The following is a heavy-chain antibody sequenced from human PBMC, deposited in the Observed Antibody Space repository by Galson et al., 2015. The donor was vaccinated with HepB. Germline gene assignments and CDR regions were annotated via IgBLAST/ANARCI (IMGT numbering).Heavy chain of an antibody. Sequence: SLRLSCAASGFTFDDYAMHWVRQAPGKGLEWVSGISWNSGSIGYADSVKGRFTISRDNAKNSLYLQMNSLRAEDTAVYYCARSRDYYYGMDVWGQGTSVTVSS. CDR3: ARSRDYYYGMDV. CDR2: ISWNSGSI. J-gene: IGHJ6*02. CDR1: GFTFDDYA. V-gene: IGHV3-9*01.